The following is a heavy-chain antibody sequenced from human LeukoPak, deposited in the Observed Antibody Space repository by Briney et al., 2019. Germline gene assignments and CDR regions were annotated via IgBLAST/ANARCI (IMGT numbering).Heavy chain of an antibody. J-gene: IGHJ6*03. CDR3: ARGVSSSWYLSTYYYMDV. V-gene: IGHV4-39*07. Sequence: SETLSVTCTVSGGFISSSNYYWGWIRQPPGKGLEWIGDIYYSGSTYYNPSLKRRVTISIDTSKNQFSLNLGSVTAADTAVYYCARGVSSSWYLSTYYYMDVWGKGTTVTVSS. CDR1: GGFISSSNYY. CDR2: IYYSGST. D-gene: IGHD6-13*01.